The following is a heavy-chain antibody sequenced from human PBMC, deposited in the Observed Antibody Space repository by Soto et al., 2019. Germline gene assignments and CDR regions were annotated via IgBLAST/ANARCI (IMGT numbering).Heavy chain of an antibody. D-gene: IGHD3-16*01. CDR3: AGAYYDYV. Sequence: QVQLVQSGAEVKKPGSSVKVSCKASGDTFSSYTISWVRQAPGQGLEWMGRIIPILGIANYAQKFQGRVTITADKSTSTAYMELSSLRSXXXAVXXXAGAYYDYVWGQGTLVTVSS. CDR2: IIPILGIA. V-gene: IGHV1-69*02. J-gene: IGHJ4*02. CDR1: GDTFSSYT.